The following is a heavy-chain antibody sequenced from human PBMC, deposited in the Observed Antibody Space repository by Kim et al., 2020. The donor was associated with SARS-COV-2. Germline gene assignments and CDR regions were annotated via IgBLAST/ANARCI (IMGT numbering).Heavy chain of an antibody. V-gene: IGHV4-39*01. CDR3: ASTHDYSFWDWFDP. CDR1: GGSISSSSYY. Sequence: SETLSLTCTVSGGSISSSSYYWGWIRQPPGKGLEWIGSIYYSGSTYYNPSLKSRVTISVDTSKNQFSLKLSSVTAADTAVYYCASTHDYSFWDWFDPWGQGTLVTVSS. CDR2: IYYSGST. J-gene: IGHJ5*02. D-gene: IGHD4-4*01.